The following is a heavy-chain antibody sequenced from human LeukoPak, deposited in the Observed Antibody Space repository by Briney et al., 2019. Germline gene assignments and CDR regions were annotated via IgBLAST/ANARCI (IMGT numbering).Heavy chain of an antibody. Sequence: GRSLRLSWAASGFTFSSYAMHWVRQAPGKGLEWVAVISYDGSNKYYADSVKGRFTISRDNSKNTLYLQMNSLRAEDTAVYYCARGYYLAFDIWGQGTMVTVSS. CDR1: GFTFSSYA. D-gene: IGHD3-22*01. CDR2: ISYDGSNK. CDR3: ARGYYLAFDI. V-gene: IGHV3-30-3*01. J-gene: IGHJ3*02.